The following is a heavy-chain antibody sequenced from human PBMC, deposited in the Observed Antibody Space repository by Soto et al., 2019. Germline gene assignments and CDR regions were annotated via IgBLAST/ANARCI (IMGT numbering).Heavy chain of an antibody. CDR2: IKSKTDGGTT. Sequence: GGSLRISCAASGFTVSNAWMSWVRQAPGKGLEWVGRIKSKTDGGTTDYAAPVRGRFTISRDDSKNTLYLQMNSLKTEDTAVYYCTADYGDYYFDYWGQGTLVTVSS. CDR1: GFTVSNAW. V-gene: IGHV3-15*01. D-gene: IGHD4-17*01. CDR3: TADYGDYYFDY. J-gene: IGHJ4*02.